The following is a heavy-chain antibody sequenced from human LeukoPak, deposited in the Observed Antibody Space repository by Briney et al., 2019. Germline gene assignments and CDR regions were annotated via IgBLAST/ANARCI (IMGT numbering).Heavy chain of an antibody. J-gene: IGHJ6*02. D-gene: IGHD2-2*01. CDR3: ARAHCSRTSCNSYYYYGMDV. CDR1: GGSISSYY. CDR2: IYYSGST. V-gene: IGHV4-59*01. Sequence: PSETLSLTCTVSGGSISSYYWSWIRQPPGKGLEWIGYIYYSGSTNYNPSLKSRVTISVDTSKNQFSLKLSSVTAADTAVYYCARAHCSRTSCNSYYYYGMDVWGQGTTVTVSS.